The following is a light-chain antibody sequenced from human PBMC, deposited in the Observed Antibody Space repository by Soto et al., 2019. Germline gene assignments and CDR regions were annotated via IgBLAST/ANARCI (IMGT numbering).Light chain of an antibody. J-gene: IGLJ1*01. CDR3: SSYTSSGTYV. CDR1: SSDVGDYNY. Sequence: QSALTQPASVSGSPGQSIAISCTGTSSDVGDYNYVSWYQQHPDKAPKLMIYDVSNRPSGVSSRFSGSKSGDTASLTISGLQAEDEADYYCSSYTSSGTYVFGTGTKLTVL. CDR2: DVS. V-gene: IGLV2-14*01.